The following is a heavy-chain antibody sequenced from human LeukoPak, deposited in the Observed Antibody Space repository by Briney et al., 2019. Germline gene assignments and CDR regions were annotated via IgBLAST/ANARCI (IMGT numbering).Heavy chain of an antibody. J-gene: IGHJ5*02. D-gene: IGHD3-9*01. CDR2: VYYSGTT. Sequence: SETLSLTCSVSDGSISSGYYYWAWIRQPPGKGPEWIGSVYYSGTTYPNPSLKSRVTISVDTSKNQFSLKLSSVTAADTAVYYCARLTGYSSESWFDPWGQGTLVTVSS. CDR1: DGSISSGYYY. V-gene: IGHV4-39*01. CDR3: ARLTGYSSESWFDP.